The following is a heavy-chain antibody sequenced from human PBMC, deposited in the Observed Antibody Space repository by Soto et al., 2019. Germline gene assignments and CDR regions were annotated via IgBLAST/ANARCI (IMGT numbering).Heavy chain of an antibody. V-gene: IGHV1-18*01. J-gene: IGHJ6*03. Sequence: ASVKVSCKASGYTFTSYGISWVRQAPGQGLEWMGWISAYNGNTNYAQKLQGRVTRTTDTFTSTAYMELRSLRFDDTAVYYWARAVRGYSGYDHYYYYMDVWGKGTTVTVSS. CDR1: GYTFTSYG. CDR2: ISAYNGNT. CDR3: ARAVRGYSGYDHYYYYMDV. D-gene: IGHD5-12*01.